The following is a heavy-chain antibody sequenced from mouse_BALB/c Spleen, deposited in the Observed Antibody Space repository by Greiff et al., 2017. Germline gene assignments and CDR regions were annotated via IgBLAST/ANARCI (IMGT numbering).Heavy chain of an antibody. CDR3: ARDDGYYWYFDV. Sequence: QVQLKESGPGLVAPSQSLSITCTVSGFSLTSYGVHWVRQPPGKGLEWLGVIWAGGSTNYNSALMSRLSISKDNSKSQVFLKMNSLQTDDTAMYCCARDDGYYWYFDVWGAGTTVTVSS. V-gene: IGHV2-9*02. CDR1: GFSLTSYG. J-gene: IGHJ1*01. D-gene: IGHD2-3*01. CDR2: IWAGGST.